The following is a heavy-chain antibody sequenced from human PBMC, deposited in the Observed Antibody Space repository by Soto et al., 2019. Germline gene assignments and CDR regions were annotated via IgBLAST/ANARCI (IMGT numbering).Heavy chain of an antibody. J-gene: IGHJ5*02. D-gene: IGHD4-17*01. V-gene: IGHV1-69*01. CDR3: ARSVEGATVTNWFAP. Sequence: QVQLVQSGAEVKKPGSSVNVSCKASADTFNSYSLSWLRQAPGQRLAWMGGITPVFGTADYAQSFEDRLTITADDSTSTDYMELSSLRSDDTAVYYCARSVEGATVTNWFAPGGQGALVTVSS. CDR2: ITPVFGTA. CDR1: ADTFNSYS.